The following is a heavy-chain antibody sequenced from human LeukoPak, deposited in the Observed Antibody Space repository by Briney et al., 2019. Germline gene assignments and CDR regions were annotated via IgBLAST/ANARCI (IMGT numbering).Heavy chain of an antibody. D-gene: IGHD3-16*02. J-gene: IGHJ4*02. V-gene: IGHV3-23*01. CDR1: GFTFSTYA. CDR3: AKERAGYTNPYYFDY. Sequence: HPGRSLRLSRAASGFTFSTYAMGWDSQAPGKGLEWVTTIRGSGANTYYADSVRGRFTISRDNSKNTLYLHMNSLRAEDTAVYYCAKERAGYTNPYYFDYWGQGTRVTVSS. CDR2: IRGSGANT.